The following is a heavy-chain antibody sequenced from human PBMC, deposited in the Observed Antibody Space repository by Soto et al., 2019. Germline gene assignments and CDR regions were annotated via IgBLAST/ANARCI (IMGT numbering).Heavy chain of an antibody. CDR1: GFTFSSYE. Sequence: LRLSCAASGFTFSSYEMNWVRQAPGKGLEWVSYISSSGSTIYYADSVKGRFTISRGNAKNSLYLQMNSLRAEDTAVYYCARDGIQGSFDYWGQGTLVTVSS. CDR2: ISSSGSTI. CDR3: ARDGIQGSFDY. J-gene: IGHJ4*02. D-gene: IGHD3-10*01. V-gene: IGHV3-48*03.